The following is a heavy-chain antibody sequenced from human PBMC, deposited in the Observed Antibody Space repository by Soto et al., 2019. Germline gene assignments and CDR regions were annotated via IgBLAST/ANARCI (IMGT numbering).Heavy chain of an antibody. J-gene: IGHJ5*02. Sequence: ASVKVSCKASGGTFSSYAISWVRQAPGQGLEWMGWIGAYNGNTNYAQKLQGRVTMTTDTSTSTAYMELRSLRSDDTAVYYCARESYCSGGSCYSWIPWDPWGQGTLVTVSS. CDR3: ARESYCSGGSCYSWIPWDP. V-gene: IGHV1-18*01. CDR2: IGAYNGNT. CDR1: GGTFSSYA. D-gene: IGHD2-15*01.